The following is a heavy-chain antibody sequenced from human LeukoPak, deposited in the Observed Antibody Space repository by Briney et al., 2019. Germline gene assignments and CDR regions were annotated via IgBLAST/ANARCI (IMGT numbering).Heavy chain of an antibody. CDR2: IYYSGST. J-gene: IGHJ6*04. CDR1: GGSISSHY. Sequence: SETLSLTCTVSGGSISSHYWSWIRQPPGKGLEWIGYIYYSGSTHYNPSLKSRVTISVDTSKNQFSLKLSSVTAADTAVYYCARGPGVPAAIGDVWGKGTTVTVSS. D-gene: IGHD2-2*02. V-gene: IGHV4-59*11. CDR3: ARGPGVPAAIGDV.